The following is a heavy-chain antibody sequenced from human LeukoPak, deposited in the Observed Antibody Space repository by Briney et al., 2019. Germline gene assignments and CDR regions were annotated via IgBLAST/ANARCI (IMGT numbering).Heavy chain of an antibody. CDR3: ARDQDIVVVVAALRQREMGGFDP. CDR2: MNPKSGNT. CDR1: GYTFTSYD. J-gene: IGHJ5*02. D-gene: IGHD2-15*01. Sequence: ASVKVSCKASGYTFTSYDINWVRQATGQGLEWMGWMNPKSGNTGYAQNFQGRVTMTRNTSISTAYMELSSLRSEDTAVYYCARDQDIVVVVAALRQREMGGFDPWGQGTLVTVSS. V-gene: IGHV1-8*01.